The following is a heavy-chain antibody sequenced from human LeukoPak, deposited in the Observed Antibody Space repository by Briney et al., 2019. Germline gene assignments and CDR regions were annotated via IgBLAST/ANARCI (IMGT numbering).Heavy chain of an antibody. Sequence: SETLSLTRAVYGGSFSGYYWSWIRQPPGKGLEWIGEINHSGSTNYNPSLKSRVTISVDTSKNQFSLKLSSVTAADTAVYYCASLFFDYWGQGTLVTVSS. CDR2: INHSGST. CDR3: ASLFFDY. V-gene: IGHV4-34*01. J-gene: IGHJ4*02. CDR1: GGSFSGYY.